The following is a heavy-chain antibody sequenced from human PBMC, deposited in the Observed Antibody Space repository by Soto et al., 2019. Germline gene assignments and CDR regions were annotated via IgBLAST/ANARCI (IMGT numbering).Heavy chain of an antibody. CDR2: FDPEDGET. D-gene: IGHD2-2*01. Sequence: QVQLVQSGAEVKKPGASVKVSCKVSGYTLTELSMHWVRQAPGKGLEWLVGFDPEDGETIYAQKFQGRVTMTEDTSTDTAYMELSSLRSEDTAVYYCATDSPKYCSSTSCFKWGWFDPWGQGTLVTVSS. J-gene: IGHJ5*02. V-gene: IGHV1-24*01. CDR1: GYTLTELS. CDR3: ATDSPKYCSSTSCFKWGWFDP.